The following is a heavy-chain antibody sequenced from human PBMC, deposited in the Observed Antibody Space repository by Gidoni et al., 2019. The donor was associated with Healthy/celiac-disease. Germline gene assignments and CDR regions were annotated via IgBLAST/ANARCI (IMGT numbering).Heavy chain of an antibody. V-gene: IGHV4-59*01. CDR1: GGSISSYS. Sequence: QVQLQESGPGLVNPSETLSLTCTASGGSISSYSWSWIRQPPGKGLECIRYIYYSGSPNYNPSRKSRVTISVDTSKNQFSLKLSAVTAADTAVYYCARDRGRYGMDVWGQGTTVTVSS. CDR2: IYYSGSP. J-gene: IGHJ6*02. D-gene: IGHD6-25*01. CDR3: ARDRGRYGMDV.